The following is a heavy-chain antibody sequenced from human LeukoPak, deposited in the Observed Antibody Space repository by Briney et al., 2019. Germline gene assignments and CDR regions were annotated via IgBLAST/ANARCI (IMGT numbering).Heavy chain of an antibody. CDR2: IYYSGST. V-gene: IGHV4-59*08. J-gene: IGHJ3*02. CDR3: AKGKGYSSGWGAFDI. CDR1: GGSISSYY. Sequence: SETLSLTCTVSGGSISSYYWSWIRQPPGKGLEWIGYIYYSGSTNYNPSLKSRGTISVDTSMNQFSLKLSSVTAADTAVYYCAKGKGYSSGWGAFDIRGQGTMVTVSS. D-gene: IGHD6-19*01.